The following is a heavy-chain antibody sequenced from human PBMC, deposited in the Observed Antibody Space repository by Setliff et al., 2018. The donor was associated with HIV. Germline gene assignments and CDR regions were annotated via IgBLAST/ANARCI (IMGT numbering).Heavy chain of an antibody. CDR1: GGSVSSSNW. D-gene: IGHD3-3*01. J-gene: IGHJ4*02. CDR3: ARGREWTHLDY. Sequence: SETLSLTCAVSGGSVSSSNWWSWVRQPPGKGLEWIGEISQSGSTNYNPSLKSRVTISVDKSKNQFSLKLSSVPAADTAVYYCARGREWTHLDYWGQGTLVTVSS. CDR2: ISQSGST. V-gene: IGHV4-4*02.